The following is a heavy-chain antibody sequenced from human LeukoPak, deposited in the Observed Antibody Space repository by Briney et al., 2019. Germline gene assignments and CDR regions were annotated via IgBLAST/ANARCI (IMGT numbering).Heavy chain of an antibody. Sequence: GVSLRLSCAASGFTFSSYGRHWVRQAPGKGLEWVAVISYDGSNKYYADSVKGRFTISRDNSKNTLYLQMNSLRAEDTAVYYCAKDKSGGYSYGGFDYWGQGTLVTVSS. CDR3: AKDKSGGYSYGGFDY. CDR2: ISYDGSNK. CDR1: GFTFSSYG. J-gene: IGHJ4*02. V-gene: IGHV3-30*18. D-gene: IGHD5-18*01.